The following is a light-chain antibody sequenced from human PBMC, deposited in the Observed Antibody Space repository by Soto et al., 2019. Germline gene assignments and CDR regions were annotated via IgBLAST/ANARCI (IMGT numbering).Light chain of an antibody. CDR2: EVS. Sequence: QSALTQPPSASGSPGQSVTISCTGTSSDVGGYNYVSWYQQHPGKAPKLMIYEVSKRPSGVPDRFSGSKSGNTASLTVSGLQAEDEADYDCSSYAGSNKVFGGGTKVTAL. J-gene: IGLJ2*01. V-gene: IGLV2-8*01. CDR3: SSYAGSNKV. CDR1: SSDVGGYNY.